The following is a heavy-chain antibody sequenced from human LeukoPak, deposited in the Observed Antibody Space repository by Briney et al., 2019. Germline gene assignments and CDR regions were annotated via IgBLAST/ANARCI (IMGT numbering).Heavy chain of an antibody. CDR3: AKDLGVPYCGGDCYSYYGMDV. CDR2: ISGSGGST. Sequence: PGGSLRLSCAASGFTFSSYAMSWVRQAPGKGPEWVSAISGSGGSTYYADSVKGRFTISRDNSKNTLYLQMNSLRAEDTAVYYCAKDLGVPYCGGDCYSYYGMDVWGQGTTVTVSS. J-gene: IGHJ6*02. V-gene: IGHV3-23*01. CDR1: GFTFSSYA. D-gene: IGHD2-21*02.